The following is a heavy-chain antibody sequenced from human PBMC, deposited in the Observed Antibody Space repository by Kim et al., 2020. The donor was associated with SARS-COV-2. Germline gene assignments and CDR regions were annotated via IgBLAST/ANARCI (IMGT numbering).Heavy chain of an antibody. CDR1: GFTFNSYG. CDR3: ARDRGSGDYNGGYFDC. D-gene: IGHD3-3*01. V-gene: IGHV3-33*01. J-gene: IGHJ4*02. CDR2: IWYDGSNK. Sequence: GGSLRLSCAASGFTFNSYGMHWVRQAPGKGLEWVAIIWYDGSNKYYIDSVKGRFTISRDNSKNTLYLQMNSLRAEDTAVYYCARDRGSGDYNGGYFDCWGQGTLVTVSS.